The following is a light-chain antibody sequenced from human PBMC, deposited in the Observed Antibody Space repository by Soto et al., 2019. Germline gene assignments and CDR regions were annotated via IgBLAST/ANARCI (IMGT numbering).Light chain of an antibody. CDR1: QSVSSY. V-gene: IGKV3-11*01. Sequence: EIVLTQSPATLSLSPGERATLSCRASQSVSSYLAWYQQKPGQAPRLLIYDASNRATGIPARFSGSGSGTDFTLTIRSLEPEDFAVYYCQQRRNWQIKFGQGTRLEI. CDR2: DAS. J-gene: IGKJ5*01. CDR3: QQRRNWQIK.